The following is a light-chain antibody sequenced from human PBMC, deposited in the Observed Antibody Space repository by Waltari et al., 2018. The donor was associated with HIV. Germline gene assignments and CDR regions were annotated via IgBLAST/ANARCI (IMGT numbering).Light chain of an antibody. Sequence: QSVLTQPPSASGTPGQRVTTSCSGSNSNIGSNLVNWYQPSQGKAPKLLIYSNKQRPSGVPDRFSGSKSGTSASLAISGLQSEDEADYYGAVWDDSLNGPVFGGGTKLTVL. CDR1: NSNIGSNL. CDR3: AVWDDSLNGPV. CDR2: SNK. J-gene: IGLJ3*02. V-gene: IGLV1-44*01.